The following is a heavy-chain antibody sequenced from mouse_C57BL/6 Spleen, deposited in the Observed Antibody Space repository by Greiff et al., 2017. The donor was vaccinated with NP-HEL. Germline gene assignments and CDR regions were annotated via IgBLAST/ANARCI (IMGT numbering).Heavy chain of an antibody. V-gene: IGHV1-82*01. J-gene: IGHJ1*03. D-gene: IGHD1-1*01. CDR1: GYAFSSSW. CDR2: IYPGDGDT. CDR3: ARSRYYYGSSSHWYFDV. Sequence: QVQLKESGPELVKPGASVKISCKASGYAFSSSWMNWVKQRPGKGLAWIGRIYPGDGDTNYNGKFKGKATLTADKSSSTAYMQLSSLTSEDSAVYFCARSRYYYGSSSHWYFDVWGTGTTVTVSS.